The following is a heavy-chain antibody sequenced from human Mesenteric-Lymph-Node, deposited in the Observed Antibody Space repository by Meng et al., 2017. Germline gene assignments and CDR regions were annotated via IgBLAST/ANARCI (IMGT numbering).Heavy chain of an antibody. CDR3: AKALTFGGVIVRVYFDY. V-gene: IGHV3-23*01. J-gene: IGHJ4*02. CDR1: GFTFSSYA. Sequence: GESLKISCAASGFTFSSYAMSWVRQAPGKGLEWVSAISGSGGSTYYADSVKGRFTISRDNSKNTLYLQMNSLRAEDTAVYYCAKALTFGGVIVRVYFDYWGQGTLVTVSS. D-gene: IGHD3-16*02. CDR2: ISGSGGST.